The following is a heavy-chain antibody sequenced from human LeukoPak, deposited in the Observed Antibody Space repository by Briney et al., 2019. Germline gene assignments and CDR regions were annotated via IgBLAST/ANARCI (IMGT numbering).Heavy chain of an antibody. D-gene: IGHD6-13*01. CDR3: ARRGAAGTYYFDY. CDR2: ISGSGGGT. J-gene: IGHJ4*02. Sequence: GGSLRLSCVASGFTFSSYVMSWVRQAPGKRLEWVSAISGSGGGTYYADSVKGRFTISRDNSKNTLYLQSNSLRAEDTAVYYCARRGAAGTYYFDYWGQGTLVTVSS. V-gene: IGHV3-23*01. CDR1: GFTFSSYV.